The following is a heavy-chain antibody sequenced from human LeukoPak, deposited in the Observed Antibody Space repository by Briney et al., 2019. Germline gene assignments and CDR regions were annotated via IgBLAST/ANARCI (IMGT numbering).Heavy chain of an antibody. D-gene: IGHD2-21*01. V-gene: IGHV3-7*01. J-gene: IGHJ3*02. CDR3: ARSYSPIWLDAFDI. Sequence: GGSLRLSCAASGFTFSSYWMSWVRQAPGKGLEWVANIKQDGSEKYYVDSVKGRFTISRDNAKDSLYLQMNSLRAEDTAVYYCARSYSPIWLDAFDIWGQGTMVTVSS. CDR2: IKQDGSEK. CDR1: GFTFSSYW.